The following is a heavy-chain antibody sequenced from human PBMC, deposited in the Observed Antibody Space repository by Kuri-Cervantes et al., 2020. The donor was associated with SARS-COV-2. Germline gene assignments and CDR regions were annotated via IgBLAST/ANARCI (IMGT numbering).Heavy chain of an antibody. CDR1: GFTFSSYA. Sequence: GESLKISCSASGFTFSSYAMHWVRQAPGKGLEYVSAISSNGGSTYYADSVKGRFTISRDNSKNTLYLQMSSLRGEDTAVYYCVKSSYGGSSSWPDYWGQGTLVTVSS. D-gene: IGHD6-13*01. CDR2: ISSNGGST. CDR3: VKSSYGGSSSWPDY. J-gene: IGHJ4*02. V-gene: IGHV3-64D*06.